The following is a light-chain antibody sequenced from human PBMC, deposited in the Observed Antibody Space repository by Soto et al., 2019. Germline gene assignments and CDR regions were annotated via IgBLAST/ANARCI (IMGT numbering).Light chain of an antibody. CDR3: SSYTSSSTVV. V-gene: IGLV2-14*01. CDR2: EVS. J-gene: IGLJ2*01. CDR1: SSDVGGYNY. Sequence: QSALTQPASVSGSPGQSIAISCTGTSSDVGGYNYVSWYQHHPGKAPKLMIHEVSNRPSGVSNRFSGSKSGNTASLTISGLQAEDEADYYCSSYTSSSTVVFGGGTQLTVL.